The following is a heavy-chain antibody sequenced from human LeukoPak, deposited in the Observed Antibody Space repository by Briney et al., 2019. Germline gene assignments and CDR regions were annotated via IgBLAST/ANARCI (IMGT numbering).Heavy chain of an antibody. CDR1: GFTFDDYG. Sequence: GGSLRLSCAASGFTFDDYGMSWVRQAPGKGLEWVSGINWNGGSTGYADSVKGRFTISRDNAKNSLYLQMNSLRAEDTALYYCARVPPDYYYYYMDVWGKGTTVTISS. J-gene: IGHJ6*03. V-gene: IGHV3-20*04. CDR3: ARVPPDYYYYYMDV. CDR2: INWNGGST.